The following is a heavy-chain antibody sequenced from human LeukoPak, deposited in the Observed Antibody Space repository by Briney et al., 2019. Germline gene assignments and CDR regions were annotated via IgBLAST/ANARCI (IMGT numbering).Heavy chain of an antibody. CDR2: VYHNGNT. CDR3: ARETSRIIYC. CDR1: GYSISSGYY. V-gene: IGHV4-38-2*02. J-gene: IGHJ4*02. Sequence: PSETLSLTCTVSGYSISSGYYWGWIRQPPGKGLEWIANVYHNGNTFYNPSLKSRVTISVDTSNNQFSLTLTSVTAADTAVYFCARETSRIIYCWGQGMLVTVSS.